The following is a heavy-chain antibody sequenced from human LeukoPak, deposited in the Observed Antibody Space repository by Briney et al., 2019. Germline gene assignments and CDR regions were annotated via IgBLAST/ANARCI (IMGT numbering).Heavy chain of an antibody. Sequence: NPSETLSLTCTVSGGSISSYYWSWIRQPPGKGLEWIGYIYYSGSPNYNPSLKSRVTISVDTSKNQFSLKLSSVTAADTAVYYCARHPSKSSGSYYGAFDIWGQGTMVTVSS. CDR1: GGSISSYY. V-gene: IGHV4-59*08. J-gene: IGHJ3*02. CDR3: ARHPSKSSGSYYGAFDI. D-gene: IGHD1-26*01. CDR2: IYYSGSP.